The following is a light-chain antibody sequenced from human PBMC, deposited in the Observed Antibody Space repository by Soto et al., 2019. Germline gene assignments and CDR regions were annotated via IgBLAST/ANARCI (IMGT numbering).Light chain of an antibody. CDR1: NNDVGGYNY. J-gene: IGLJ2*01. CDR3: SSYTSSSRV. Sequence: QSVLTQPASVSGSPGQSITISCTGTNNDVGGYNYVSWYQQHPDKAPKLMIYDVSNRPSGVSNRFSGSKSGNTASLTISGLQAEDEADYYCSSYTSSSRVFGGGTKVTVL. V-gene: IGLV2-14*01. CDR2: DVS.